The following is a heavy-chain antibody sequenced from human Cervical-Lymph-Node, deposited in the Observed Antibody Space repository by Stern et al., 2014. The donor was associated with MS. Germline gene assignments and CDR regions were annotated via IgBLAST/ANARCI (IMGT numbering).Heavy chain of an antibody. Sequence: QLQLQESGPGLAKPSQTLSLTCTVSGGSISSTGYYWSWLRQHPGKGLEWIGYIHYRGSTYYNPSLKSRGTISVDTSKNQFSLKLSSVTAADTALYYCARSDRLWGSFDSWGQGSLVTVSS. V-gene: IGHV4-31*03. D-gene: IGHD3-16*01. CDR3: ARSDRLWGSFDS. CDR2: IHYRGST. J-gene: IGHJ4*02. CDR1: GGSISSTGYY.